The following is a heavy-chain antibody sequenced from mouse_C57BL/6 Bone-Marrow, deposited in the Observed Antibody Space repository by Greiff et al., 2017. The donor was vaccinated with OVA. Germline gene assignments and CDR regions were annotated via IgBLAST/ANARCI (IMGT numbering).Heavy chain of an antibody. CDR2: ISNGGGST. CDR3: ARELGRRWYFDV. Sequence: EVMLVESGGGLVQPGGSLKLSCAASGFTFSDYYMYWVRQTPEKRLEWVAYISNGGGSTYYPDTVKGRFTISRDNAKNTLYLQRSRLKSEDTAMYYCARELGRRWYFDVWGTGTTVTVSS. J-gene: IGHJ1*03. CDR1: GFTFSDYY. D-gene: IGHD4-1*01. V-gene: IGHV5-12*01.